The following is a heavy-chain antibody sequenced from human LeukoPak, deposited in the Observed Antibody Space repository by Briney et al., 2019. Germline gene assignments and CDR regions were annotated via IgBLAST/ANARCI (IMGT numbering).Heavy chain of an antibody. CDR3: TRSLYYDSGSGYFGGEDFDY. CDR2: INPNSGGT. V-gene: IGHV1-2*02. CDR1: GYTFTGYY. D-gene: IGHD3-3*01. J-gene: IGHJ4*02. Sequence: ASVKVSCKASGYTFTGYYMHWVRQAPGQGLEWMGWINPNSGGTNYAQKFQGGVTMTRDTSISTAYMELSRLRSDDTAVYYCTRSLYYDSGSGYFGGEDFDYGGKGPLVTVSS.